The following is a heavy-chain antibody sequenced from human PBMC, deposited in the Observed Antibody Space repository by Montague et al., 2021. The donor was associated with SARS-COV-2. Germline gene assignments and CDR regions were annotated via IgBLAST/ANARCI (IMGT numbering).Heavy chain of an antibody. Sequence: SETLSLTCAVYGGSFSGYYWGWIRQSPGKGLEWIGYLYSVGSTDYNPSLKSRATISRDTSKNQFSLKVRSVTAADTAVYYCARETMTADAFDIWGQGTMVPVSS. J-gene: IGHJ3*02. D-gene: IGHD1-14*01. CDR1: GGSFSGYY. V-gene: IGHV4-34*11. CDR3: ARETMTADAFDI. CDR2: LYSVGST.